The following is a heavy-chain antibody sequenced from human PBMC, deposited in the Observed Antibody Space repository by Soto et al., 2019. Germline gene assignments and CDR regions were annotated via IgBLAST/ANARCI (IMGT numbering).Heavy chain of an antibody. J-gene: IGHJ3*02. CDR2: ISNRGDT. V-gene: IGHV3-66*01. D-gene: IGHD2-15*01. CDR1: GFIVSDTY. Sequence: EVQLVESGGGLVQPGGSLRLSCTASGFIVSDTYVNWVRQAPGKGLEWVSVISNRGDTHYADSVRRRFSLSRDIPDNTWHLQRNNLRVENKAVYYCAREPRYCRGGSCSITGDAYDIWGQGTLVTVSS. CDR3: AREPRYCRGGSCSITGDAYDI.